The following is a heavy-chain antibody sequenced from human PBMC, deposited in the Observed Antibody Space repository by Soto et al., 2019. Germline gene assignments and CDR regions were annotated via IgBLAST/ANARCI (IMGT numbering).Heavy chain of an antibody. V-gene: IGHV3-30*18. CDR2: ISSDGGTA. Sequence: PGGSLRLSCAVSGFTLGNYGMSWVRQAPGKGLEWVAVISSDGGTAHYADSVRGRFTVSRDNSKNTIYLQMNSLRTEDTALYYCAKEMVVNPFDHWGQGTLVTVSS. CDR3: AKEMVVNPFDH. J-gene: IGHJ4*02. D-gene: IGHD2-21*01. CDR1: GFTLGNYG.